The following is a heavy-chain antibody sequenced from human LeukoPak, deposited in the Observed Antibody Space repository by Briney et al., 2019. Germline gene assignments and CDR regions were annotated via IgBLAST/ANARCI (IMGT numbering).Heavy chain of an antibody. CDR1: GFTPSTYS. CDR2: TSGSVGRT. CDR3: AKGDTTWELPHDY. Sequence: GRSLRLSCAASGFTPSTYSLNWVRQAPGKGLEWVSSTSGSVGRTFYADSVKGRFTISRDKSTNTLCLQMNSMRAEDTAVYYCAKGDTTWELPHDYWGQGTLVTVSS. V-gene: IGHV3-23*01. D-gene: IGHD1-26*01. J-gene: IGHJ4*02.